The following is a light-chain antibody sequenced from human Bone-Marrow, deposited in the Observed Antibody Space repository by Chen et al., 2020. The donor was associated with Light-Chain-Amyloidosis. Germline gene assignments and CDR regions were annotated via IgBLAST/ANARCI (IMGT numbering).Light chain of an antibody. Sequence: EIVLTQSPGTLSLSPGERATLSCRASQSVTSNYFAWYQQKPGQAPRLLIFGATSRATGIPDRFIGSWSGTDFTLTLSRLEPEDFSGYYCPQYNSLPQTFGPGTKVEIK. CDR3: PQYNSLPQT. J-gene: IGKJ1*01. V-gene: IGKV3-20*01. CDR1: QSVTSNY. CDR2: GAT.